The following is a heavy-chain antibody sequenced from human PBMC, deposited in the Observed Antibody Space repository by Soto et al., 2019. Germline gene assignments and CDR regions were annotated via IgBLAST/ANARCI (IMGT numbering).Heavy chain of an antibody. Sequence: PGGSLRLSCTASGFTFDDHGMSWFRQAPGKGLEWVSFIRSKAFGGTTEDAASVKGRFTVSRDDSKTIAYLQMNSLKTDDTAVYYCNSHDSDTEGYWAFDLWGSGTLVNVSS. J-gene: IGHJ2*01. V-gene: IGHV3-49*03. CDR2: IRSKAFGGTT. CDR3: NSHDSDTEGYWAFDL. CDR1: GFTFDDHG. D-gene: IGHD1-1*01.